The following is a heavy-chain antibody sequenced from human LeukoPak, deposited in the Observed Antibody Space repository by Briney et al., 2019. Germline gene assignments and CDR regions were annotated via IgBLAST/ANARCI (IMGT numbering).Heavy chain of an antibody. CDR1: GFTFSSYE. D-gene: IGHD6-13*01. CDR3: ARAAIAAAGGIDY. V-gene: IGHV3-48*03. CDR2: ISSSGSTI. J-gene: IGHJ4*02. Sequence: PGGSLRLSCAASGFTFSSYEMNWVRQAPGKGLEWVPYISSSGSTIYYADSVKGRFTISRDNAKNSLYLQMNSLRAEDTAVYYCARAAIAAAGGIDYWGQGTLVTVSS.